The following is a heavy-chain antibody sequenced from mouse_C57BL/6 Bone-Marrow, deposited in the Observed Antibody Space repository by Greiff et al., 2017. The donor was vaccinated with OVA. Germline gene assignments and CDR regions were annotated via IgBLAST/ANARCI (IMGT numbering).Heavy chain of an antibody. J-gene: IGHJ4*01. D-gene: IGHD2-5*01. CDR2: IDPETGGT. V-gene: IGHV1-15*01. CDR1: GYTFTDYD. Sequence: VQLQQSGAELVRPGASVTLSCKASGYTFTDYDMHWVKQTPVHGLEWIGAIDPETGGTAYNQKFKGKAILTADKSSRTAYMELRSLTSEDSAVYYCTRGYSNYYAMDYWGQGTSVTVSS. CDR3: TRGYSNYYAMDY.